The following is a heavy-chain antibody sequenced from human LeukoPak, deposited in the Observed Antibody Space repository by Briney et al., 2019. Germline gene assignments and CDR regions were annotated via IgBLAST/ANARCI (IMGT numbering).Heavy chain of an antibody. CDR3: AVGSGSRDAFDI. D-gene: IGHD1-26*01. J-gene: IGHJ3*02. V-gene: IGHV4-4*07. CDR2: IYTSGST. CDR1: GGSISSYY. Sequence: SETLSLTCTVSGGSISSYYWSWIRQPAGKGLEWIGRIYTSGSTNYNPSLKSRVTMSVDTSKNQFSLKLCSVTAADTAVYYCAVGSGSRDAFDIWGQGTMVTVSS.